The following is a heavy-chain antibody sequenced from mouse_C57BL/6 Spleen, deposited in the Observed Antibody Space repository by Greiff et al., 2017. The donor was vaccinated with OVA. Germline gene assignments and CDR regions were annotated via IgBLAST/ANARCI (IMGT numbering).Heavy chain of an antibody. J-gene: IGHJ3*01. CDR1: GYTFTSYW. Sequence: QVQLQQPGTELVKPGASVKLSCKASGYTFTSYWMHWVKQRPGRGLEWIGNINPSNGGTNYNEKFKSKATLTVDKSSSTAYMQLSSLTSEDSAVYYCAPYSNYEGWFAYWGQGTLVTVSA. D-gene: IGHD2-5*01. CDR3: APYSNYEGWFAY. V-gene: IGHV1-53*01. CDR2: INPSNGGT.